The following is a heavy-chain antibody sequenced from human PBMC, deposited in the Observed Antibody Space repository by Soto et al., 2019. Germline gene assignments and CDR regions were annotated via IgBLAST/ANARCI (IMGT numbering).Heavy chain of an antibody. J-gene: IGHJ4*02. V-gene: IGHV3-30*18. D-gene: IGHD2-15*01. Sequence: GGSLRLSCAASGFTFSSYGMHWVRQAPGKGLEWVAVISYDGSNKYYADSVKGRFTISRDNSKNTLYLQMNSLRAEDTAVYYCAKDRGYCSGGSCYSFDYWGQGTLVTVSS. CDR2: ISYDGSNK. CDR3: AKDRGYCSGGSCYSFDY. CDR1: GFTFSSYG.